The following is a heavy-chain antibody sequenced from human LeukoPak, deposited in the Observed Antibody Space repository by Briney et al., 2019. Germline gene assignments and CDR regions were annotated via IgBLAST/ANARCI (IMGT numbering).Heavy chain of an antibody. Sequence: KPSETLTLTCTVSGGSISSGGYYWSWIRQHPGKGLEWIGYIYYSGSTYYNPSLKSRVTISVDTSKNQFSLKLSSVTAADTAVYYCAREREDDYGDYGGFDYWGQGTLVTVSS. CDR2: IYYSGST. V-gene: IGHV4-31*03. D-gene: IGHD4-17*01. J-gene: IGHJ4*02. CDR1: GGSISSGGYY. CDR3: AREREDDYGDYGGFDY.